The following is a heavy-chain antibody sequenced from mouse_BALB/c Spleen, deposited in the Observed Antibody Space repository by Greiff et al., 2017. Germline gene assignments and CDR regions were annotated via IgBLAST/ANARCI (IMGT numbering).Heavy chain of an antibody. V-gene: IGHV1-5*01. CDR3: TREGLGYYAVDY. CDR1: GYTFTSYW. J-gene: IGHJ4*01. D-gene: IGHD4-1*01. Sequence: VQLQQSGTVLVRPGASVKMSCTASGYTFTSYWMHWVKQRPGQGLEWIGAIYPGNSDTNYNQKFKGKGKLTAVTSTSTAYMELSSLTNEDSAVYCGTREGLGYYAVDYWGQGTTVTVSS. CDR2: IYPGNSDT.